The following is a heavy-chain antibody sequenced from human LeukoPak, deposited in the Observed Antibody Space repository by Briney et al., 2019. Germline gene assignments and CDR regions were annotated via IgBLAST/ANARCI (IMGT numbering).Heavy chain of an antibody. J-gene: IGHJ4*02. Sequence: ASVKVSCKASGYTFTSYGISWVRQAPGQGLEWMGWISAYNGNTNYAQKLQGRVTMTTDTSTSTACMELRSLRSDDTAVYYCARDRPSNSLTLRYWGQGTLVTVSS. CDR3: ARDRPSNSLTLRY. D-gene: IGHD4/OR15-4a*01. CDR1: GYTFTSYG. V-gene: IGHV1-18*01. CDR2: ISAYNGNT.